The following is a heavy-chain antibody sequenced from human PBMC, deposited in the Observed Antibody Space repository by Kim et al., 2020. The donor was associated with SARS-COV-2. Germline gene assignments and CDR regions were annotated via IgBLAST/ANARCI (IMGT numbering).Heavy chain of an antibody. CDR3: ARDGDFGFDLDFFDY. D-gene: IGHD5-12*01. CDR2: IWYDGSQK. J-gene: IGHJ4*02. Sequence: FTVSSDALHWGRQGRGKGLGWVGVIWYDGSQKYYADSVKGRFTITRDNSKNTLYLQMNSLRVEDTAVYYCARDGDFGFDLDFFDYWGQGNLAT. CDR1: FTVSSDA. V-gene: IGHV3-33*01.